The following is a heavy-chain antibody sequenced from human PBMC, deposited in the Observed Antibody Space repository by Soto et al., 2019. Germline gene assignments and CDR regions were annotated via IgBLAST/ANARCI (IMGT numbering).Heavy chain of an antibody. Sequence: PGGSLRLSCAASGFGFSNNGISWVRQAPGKGLEWVSTISSTGSSTYYADSVKGRFTISRDNSENSLYLQMDSLRAEDTAVYYCARDQEAGSFFPYYYGMDVWGQGTTVTVSS. CDR1: GFGFSNNG. J-gene: IGHJ6*02. CDR3: ARDQEAGSFFPYYYGMDV. V-gene: IGHV3-23*01. D-gene: IGHD6-13*01. CDR2: ISSTGSST.